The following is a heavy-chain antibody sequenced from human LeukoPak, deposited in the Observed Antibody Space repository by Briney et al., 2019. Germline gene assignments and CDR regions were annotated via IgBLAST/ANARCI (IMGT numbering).Heavy chain of an antibody. CDR3: ARQRGVYSGSYYADY. D-gene: IGHD1-26*01. Sequence: GESLKISCKGSGYSFTSYWIGWVRQMPGKGLEWMGIIYPGDSDTRYSPSFQGQVTISADKSISTAYLQWSSLKASDTAMYYCARQRGVYSGSYYADYWGQGTLVTVSS. CDR1: GYSFTSYW. V-gene: IGHV5-51*01. J-gene: IGHJ4*02. CDR2: IYPGDSDT.